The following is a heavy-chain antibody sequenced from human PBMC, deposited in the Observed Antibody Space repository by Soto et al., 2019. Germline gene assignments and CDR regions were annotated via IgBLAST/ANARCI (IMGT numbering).Heavy chain of an antibody. V-gene: IGHV3-23*01. CDR3: ARGPRAPPPHDYGMDV. CDR1: GFTFSSYV. J-gene: IGHJ6*02. Sequence: EVQLLESGGGLVQPGGSLRLSCAASGFTFSSYVMNWVRQAPGKGLEWVSGISGSGGNTYYADSVKGRFTISRDNSKITLYLQMNSLRAEDTAVYYCARGPRAPPPHDYGMDVWGQGTTVTVSS. CDR2: ISGSGGNT.